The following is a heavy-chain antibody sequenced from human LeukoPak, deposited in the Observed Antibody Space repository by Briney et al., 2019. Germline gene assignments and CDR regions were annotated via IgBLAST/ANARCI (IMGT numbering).Heavy chain of an antibody. J-gene: IGHJ5*02. CDR1: GFTFSTYW. CDR3: ARENGFGSRSYFP. CDR2: INRDGSTT. Sequence: PGGSLRLSCAASGFTFSTYWMHWVRQAPGKGLVWVSRINRDGSTTSYADSVKGRFTISRDTAKNTLYLQMNSLRAEDTAVYYCARENGFGSRSYFPWGQGTPVTPSP. D-gene: IGHD3-10*01. V-gene: IGHV3-74*01.